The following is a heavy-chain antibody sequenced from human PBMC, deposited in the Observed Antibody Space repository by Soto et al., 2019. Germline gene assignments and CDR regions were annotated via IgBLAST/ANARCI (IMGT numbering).Heavy chain of an antibody. V-gene: IGHV3-53*01. Sequence: EVQLVESGGGLIQPGGSLRLSCAASGVTVNTNYMIWVRQSPGKGLEWVSLIESGGSVYYADSVKGRFTISRDSFKNTLSLQMNSLRVEETAVYYCASTTVWKDAFEIWGQGTLVSVSS. CDR3: ASTTVWKDAFEI. J-gene: IGHJ3*02. D-gene: IGHD3-16*01. CDR2: IESGGSV. CDR1: GVTVNTNY.